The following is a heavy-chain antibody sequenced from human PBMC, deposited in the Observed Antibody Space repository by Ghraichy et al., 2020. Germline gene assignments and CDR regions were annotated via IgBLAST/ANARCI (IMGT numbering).Heavy chain of an antibody. Sequence: GESLNISCAASGFIFSDAWMNWVRQAPGKGLEWVGRIKNTPDGGTTDYAAPVKGRFTISRDDPKNTVYLQMNSLKTEDTAVYYCTSQIDCSSKACPTFGFDPWGQGTLVTVSS. D-gene: IGHD2-2*01. CDR3: TSQIDCSSKACPTFGFDP. CDR2: IKNTPDGGTT. V-gene: IGHV3-15*01. CDR1: GFIFSDAW. J-gene: IGHJ5*02.